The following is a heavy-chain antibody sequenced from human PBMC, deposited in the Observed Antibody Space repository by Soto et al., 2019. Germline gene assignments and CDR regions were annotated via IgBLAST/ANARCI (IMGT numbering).Heavy chain of an antibody. D-gene: IGHD6-19*01. CDR1: GFSLNTNAVG. V-gene: IGHV2-5*02. CDR2: LYWDDDK. CDR3: AHRRVRDSSGENFDS. J-gene: IGHJ4*02. Sequence: QITLKESGPTLVKPTQTLTLTCTFSGFSLNTNAVGVGWIRQPPGKALEWLALLYWDDDKRYSPSLKSRLTITTDTSKNQVVLTMTNMDTVDTATYYCAHRRVRDSSGENFDSWGQGTLVTVSS.